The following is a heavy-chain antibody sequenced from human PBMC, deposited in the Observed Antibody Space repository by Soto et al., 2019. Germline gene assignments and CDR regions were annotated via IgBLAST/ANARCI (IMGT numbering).Heavy chain of an antibody. Sequence: QVQLVQSGAEVKKPGSSVRVSCKASGGTFSTYTISWVRQTPGQGLEWMGRIIPIVDRANYAQKFQGRVTITADKSTNTAYMELSSLRSDDTAVYYCARDLAIPVPAPMGYWGQGTLVTVSS. CDR3: ARDLAIPVPAPMGY. J-gene: IGHJ4*02. CDR2: IIPIVDRA. V-gene: IGHV1-69*08. CDR1: GGTFSTYT. D-gene: IGHD2-2*01.